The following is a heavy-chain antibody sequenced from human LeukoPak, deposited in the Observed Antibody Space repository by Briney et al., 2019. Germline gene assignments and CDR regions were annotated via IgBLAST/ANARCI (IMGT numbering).Heavy chain of an antibody. J-gene: IGHJ4*02. D-gene: IGHD3-22*01. Sequence: GGSLRLSCAASGFTFSSYAMHWVRQAPGKGLEWVAVISYDGSNKNSTDSVKGRFTISRDNSKNTLYLQMNSLRREDTAVYYCARGRYDRSGYFFWGQGTLVTVSS. V-gene: IGHV3-30-3*01. CDR1: GFTFSSYA. CDR2: ISYDGSNK. CDR3: ARGRYDRSGYFF.